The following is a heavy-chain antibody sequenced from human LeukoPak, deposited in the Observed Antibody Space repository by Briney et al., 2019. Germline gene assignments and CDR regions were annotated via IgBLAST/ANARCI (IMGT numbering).Heavy chain of an antibody. CDR3: AKDYGMDV. Sequence: GGSLRLSCAASGFTFSSYAMSWVGRAPGKGLEWVSAISGSGGGSTYYADSVKGRFTISRDNSKNTLYLQMNSLRDEDTAVYYCAKDYGMDVWGPGTTVIVSS. CDR2: ISGSGGGST. J-gene: IGHJ6*02. CDR1: GFTFSSYA. V-gene: IGHV3-23*01.